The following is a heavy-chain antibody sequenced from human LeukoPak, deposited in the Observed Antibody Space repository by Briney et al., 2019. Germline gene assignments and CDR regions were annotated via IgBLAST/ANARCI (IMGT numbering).Heavy chain of an antibody. CDR2: IYYSGST. J-gene: IGHJ4*02. Sequence: PSETLSLTCTVSGGSISSSSYYWGWIRQPPGKGLEWIGSIYYSGSTYYNPSLKSRVTISVDTSKNQFSLKLGSVTAADTAVYYCARDRSYYYDSSGYRGYFDYWGQGTLVTVSS. CDR3: ARDRSYYYDSSGYRGYFDY. CDR1: GGSISSSSYY. V-gene: IGHV4-39*07. D-gene: IGHD3-22*01.